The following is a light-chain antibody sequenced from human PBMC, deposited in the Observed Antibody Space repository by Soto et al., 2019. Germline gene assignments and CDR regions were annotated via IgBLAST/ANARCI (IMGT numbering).Light chain of an antibody. J-gene: IGKJ4*01. Sequence: DIQMTQSPSSLSASVGDRFTIACLASQSISSYLNWYQQKPGQAPKLLIYAASSLQSGVPSRFSGSGSGTDFTLTISSLKPEDFATYYCQQRYSTPITFGRGTKVDIK. CDR1: QSISSY. CDR3: QQRYSTPIT. V-gene: IGKV1-39*01. CDR2: AAS.